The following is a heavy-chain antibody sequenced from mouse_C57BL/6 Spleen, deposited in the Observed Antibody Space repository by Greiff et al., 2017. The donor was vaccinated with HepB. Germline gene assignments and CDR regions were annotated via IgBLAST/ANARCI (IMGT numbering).Heavy chain of an antibody. J-gene: IGHJ3*01. CDR2: INPNNGGT. CDR1: GYTFTDYN. Sequence: VQLKESGPELVKPGASVKMSCKASGYTFTDYNMHWVKQSHGKSLEWIGYINPNNGGTSYNQKFKGKATLTVNKSSSTAYMELRSLTSEDSAVYYCARSWDGDLTYWGQGTLVTVSA. V-gene: IGHV1-22*01. D-gene: IGHD2-3*01. CDR3: ARSWDGDLTY.